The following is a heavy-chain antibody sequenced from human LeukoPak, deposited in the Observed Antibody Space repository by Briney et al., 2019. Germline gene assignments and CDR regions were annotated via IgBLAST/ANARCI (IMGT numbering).Heavy chain of an antibody. CDR3: ARGGGYGRYYYDY. Sequence: GGSLRLSCAASGFTVSSNYMSWVRQAPGKGLEWVSVIYSGGSTYYADSAKGRFTISRDNSKNTVYLQMNSLRAEDTAVYYCARGGGYGRYYYDYWDQGTPVTVSS. D-gene: IGHD5-12*01. CDR1: GFTVSSNY. J-gene: IGHJ4*02. V-gene: IGHV3-53*01. CDR2: IYSGGST.